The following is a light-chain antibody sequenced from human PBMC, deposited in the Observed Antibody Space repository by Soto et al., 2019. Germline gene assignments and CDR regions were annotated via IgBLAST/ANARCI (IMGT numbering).Light chain of an antibody. V-gene: IGLV2-23*02. CDR1: SSDVGSYNL. CDR3: CSYAGSSTV. Sequence: SALTQPASVSVSPGQSTTISCTGTSSDVGSYNLVSWYQQHPGKAPKLMICEVSKRPSGVSNRFSGSKSGNTASLTISGLQAEDEADYYCCSYAGSSTVFGTGTKVTVL. J-gene: IGLJ1*01. CDR2: EVS.